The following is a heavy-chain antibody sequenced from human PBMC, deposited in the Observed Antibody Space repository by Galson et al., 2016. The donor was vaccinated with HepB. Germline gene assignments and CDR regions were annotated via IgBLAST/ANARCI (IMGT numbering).Heavy chain of an antibody. J-gene: IGHJ4*02. D-gene: IGHD6-13*01. V-gene: IGHV3-7*01. CDR2: IRQDGSET. Sequence: SLRLSCAASGFTFTDYWMSWVRQAPGKGLEWVANIRQDGSETSYVASVKGRFTISRDNAKNSLYLQMNSLKAEDTAVYYCARGIATPGVDYWGQGALVSVSS. CDR1: GFTFTDYW. CDR3: ARGIATPGVDY.